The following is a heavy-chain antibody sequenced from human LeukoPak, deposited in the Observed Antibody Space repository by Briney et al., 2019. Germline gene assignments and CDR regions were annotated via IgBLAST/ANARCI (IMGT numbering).Heavy chain of an antibody. D-gene: IGHD5-18*01. Sequence: GGSLRLSCEAFGINFRIYGMFWVRQAPGKGLEWVASIRYDGSREFYADSVKGRFTISRDNSKNTLFVQMNSLRSEDTALYHCAKDRRGYSYMVDYWGQGTLVTVSS. CDR1: GINFRIYG. J-gene: IGHJ4*02. CDR2: IRYDGSRE. CDR3: AKDRRGYSYMVDY. V-gene: IGHV3-30*02.